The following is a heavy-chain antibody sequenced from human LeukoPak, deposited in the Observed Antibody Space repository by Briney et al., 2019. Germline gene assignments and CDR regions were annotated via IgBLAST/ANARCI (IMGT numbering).Heavy chain of an antibody. J-gene: IGHJ3*02. CDR3: TRGLVVLSATSWAFDI. Sequence: ASVKVSCKASGYTFTSYDINWVRQATGQGLEWMGWMNPNSGNTGYAQKFQARVSMTRNTSISTAYMELSSLRSEDTAVYYCTRGLVVLSATSWAFDIGGHGTMVTVSS. D-gene: IGHD2-15*01. CDR2: MNPNSGNT. CDR1: GYTFTSYD. V-gene: IGHV1-8*01.